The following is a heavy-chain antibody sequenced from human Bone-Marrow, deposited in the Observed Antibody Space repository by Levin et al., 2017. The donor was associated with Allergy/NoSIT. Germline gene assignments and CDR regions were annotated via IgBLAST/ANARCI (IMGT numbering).Heavy chain of an antibody. CDR3: ASDCSSTSCSQGDY. V-gene: IGHV3-33*01. CDR2: IWYDGSNK. D-gene: IGHD2-2*01. CDR1: GFTFSSYG. J-gene: IGHJ4*02. Sequence: GGSLRLSCAASGFTFSSYGMHWVRQAPGKGLEWVAVIWYDGSNKYYADSVKGRFTISRDNSKNTLYLQMNSLRAEDTAVYYCASDCSSTSCSQGDYWGQGTLVTVSS.